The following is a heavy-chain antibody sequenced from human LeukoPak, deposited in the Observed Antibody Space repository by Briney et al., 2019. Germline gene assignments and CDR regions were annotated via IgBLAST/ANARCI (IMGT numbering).Heavy chain of an antibody. CDR1: GYTFSNYY. V-gene: IGHV1-46*01. CDR2: INPSGGSR. Sequence: ASVKVSCKASGYTFSNYYIHWVRQAPGQGLEWMGIINPSGGSRSYAQKFQGRVTMTRDTSTSTVYMELSSLRSEDTAVYYCARDEGFLEWLILDYWGQGTLVTVSS. J-gene: IGHJ4*02. CDR3: ARDEGFLEWLILDY. D-gene: IGHD3-3*01.